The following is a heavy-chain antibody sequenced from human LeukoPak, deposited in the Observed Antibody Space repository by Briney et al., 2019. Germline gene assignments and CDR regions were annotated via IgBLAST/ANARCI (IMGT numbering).Heavy chain of an antibody. CDR1: GGTFSSYA. D-gene: IGHD6-13*01. Sequence: ASVKVSCKASGGTFSSYAISWVRQAPGQGLEWMGGIIPIFGTANYAQKFQGRVTNTADESTSTAYMELSSLRSEDTAVYYCARLPAAGTYFYYYGMDVWGQGTTVTVSS. J-gene: IGHJ6*02. CDR2: IIPIFGTA. V-gene: IGHV1-69*13. CDR3: ARLPAAGTYFYYYGMDV.